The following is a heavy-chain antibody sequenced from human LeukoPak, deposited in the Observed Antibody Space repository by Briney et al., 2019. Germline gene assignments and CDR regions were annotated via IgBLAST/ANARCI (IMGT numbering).Heavy chain of an antibody. CDR2: ISSSGSTI. J-gene: IGHJ4*02. V-gene: IGHV3-11*04. D-gene: IGHD3-22*01. Sequence: GGSLRLSCAASGFTFSDYYMSWIRQAPGQGLEWVSYISSSGSTIYYADSVKGRFTISRDNAKNSLYLQMNSLRAEDTAVYYCARAIPASNDYYDSSGYPSLPDYWGQGTLVTVSS. CDR3: ARAIPASNDYYDSSGYPSLPDY. CDR1: GFTFSDYY.